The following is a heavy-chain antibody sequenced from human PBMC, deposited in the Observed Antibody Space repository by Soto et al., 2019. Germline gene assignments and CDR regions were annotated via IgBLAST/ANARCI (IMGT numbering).Heavy chain of an antibody. D-gene: IGHD6-19*01. CDR2: ISYDGSNK. CDR1: GFTFSSYG. V-gene: IGHV3-30*18. J-gene: IGHJ4*02. CDR3: AKDHAPSEEVAVAGTFDY. Sequence: QVQLVESGGGVVQPGRSLRLSCAASGFTFSSYGMHWVRQAPGKGLEWVAVISYDGSNKYYAESVKGRFTISRDNSKNTLYLQMNSLRAEDTAVYYCAKDHAPSEEVAVAGTFDYWGQGTLVTVSS.